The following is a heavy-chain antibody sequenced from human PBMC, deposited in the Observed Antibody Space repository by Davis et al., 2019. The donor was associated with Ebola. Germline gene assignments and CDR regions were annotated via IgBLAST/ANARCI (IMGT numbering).Heavy chain of an antibody. Sequence: PGGSLRLSCAASGFTFRSYWMHWVRQAPGKGLVWVARIDSGGSDTIYADSVKGRFTISRDNAKNTLYLQMNSLRAEDTAVYYCVGSNWSGFDYWGQGTLVTVSS. CDR3: VGSNWSGFDY. V-gene: IGHV3-74*01. CDR2: IDSGGSDT. J-gene: IGHJ4*02. CDR1: GFTFRSYW. D-gene: IGHD6-13*01.